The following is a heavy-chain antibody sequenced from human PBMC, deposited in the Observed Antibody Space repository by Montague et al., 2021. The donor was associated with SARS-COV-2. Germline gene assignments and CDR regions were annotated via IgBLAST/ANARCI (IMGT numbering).Heavy chain of an antibody. CDR1: GASITRNYY. V-gene: IGHV4-39*01. CDR2: IYYSGTT. CDR3: ARPLVRGVPKAFDI. Sequence: SETLSLTCTVSGASITRNYYWGWIRQPPGRGLEWVGNIYYSGTTFINPSLESRVTISVDAFKNQFSLNLTSVTAADTAVYYCARPLVRGVPKAFDIWGQGALVIVSS. J-gene: IGHJ3*02. D-gene: IGHD3-10*01.